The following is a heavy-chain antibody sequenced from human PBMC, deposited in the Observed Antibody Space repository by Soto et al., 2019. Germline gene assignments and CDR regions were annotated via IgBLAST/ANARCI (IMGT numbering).Heavy chain of an antibody. D-gene: IGHD3-16*01. J-gene: IGHJ4*02. V-gene: IGHV1-69*01. CDR2: IIPVFGTP. CDR3: ARGDSPYVWFNEF. CDR1: GGLFSSYA. Sequence: QEQLVPSGADVKRPGSSVKVACKDSGGLFSSYAISWVRQAPGQGLEWMGGIIPVFGTPYYAQKFQGRVTISADESTNTAYMGLSSLTSEDTAMYYFARGDSPYVWFNEFWGQGSLVTVSS.